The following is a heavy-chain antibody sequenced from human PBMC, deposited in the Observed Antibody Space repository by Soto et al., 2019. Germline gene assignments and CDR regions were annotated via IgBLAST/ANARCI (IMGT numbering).Heavy chain of an antibody. D-gene: IGHD5-12*01. V-gene: IGHV4-34*01. CDR2: IKDGGST. J-gene: IGHJ4*02. Sequence: QVQLQQWGAGLLKPSETLSLTCAVNGGSLTGYYWSWIRQPPGKGLEWIGEIKDGGSTNYSPSLRSRVTISAATTKNQCSLRVNSVTAADTAGYFCARGQEGIVATHWDQGTLVTVSS. CDR1: GGSLTGYY. CDR3: ARGQEGIVATH.